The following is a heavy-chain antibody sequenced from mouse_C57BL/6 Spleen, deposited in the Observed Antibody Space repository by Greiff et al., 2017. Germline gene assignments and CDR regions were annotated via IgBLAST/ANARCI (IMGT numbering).Heavy chain of an antibody. Sequence: EVHLVESEGGLVQPGSSMKLSCTASGFTFSDYYMAWVRQVPEKGLEWVANINYDGSSTYYLDSLKSRFIISRDNAKNILYLQMSSLKSEDTATYYCARVYYGSSYLGYAMDYWGQGTSVTVSS. J-gene: IGHJ4*01. V-gene: IGHV5-16*01. CDR3: ARVYYGSSYLGYAMDY. D-gene: IGHD1-1*01. CDR2: INYDGSST. CDR1: GFTFSDYY.